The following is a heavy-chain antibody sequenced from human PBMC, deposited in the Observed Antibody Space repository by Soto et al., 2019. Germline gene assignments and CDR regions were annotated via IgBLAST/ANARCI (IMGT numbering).Heavy chain of an antibody. Sequence: ASVKVSCKASGYTFTSYYMHWVRQAPGQGLEWMGIISPSGGSTSYAQKFQGRVTMTRDTSTSTVYMGLSSLRSEDTAVYYCARPQGDLDAFDIWGQGTMVTVSS. D-gene: IGHD2-21*02. J-gene: IGHJ3*02. CDR2: ISPSGGST. CDR1: GYTFTSYY. CDR3: ARPQGDLDAFDI. V-gene: IGHV1-46*01.